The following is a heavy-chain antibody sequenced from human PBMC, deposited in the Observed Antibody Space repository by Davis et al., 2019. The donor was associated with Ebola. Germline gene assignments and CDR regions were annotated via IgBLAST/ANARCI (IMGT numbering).Heavy chain of an antibody. CDR1: GFILNTDW. Sequence: PGGSLRLSCAVSGFILNTDWMSWVRQAPGKGLEWVGRVKSKSEGGTIDYAAPVKGRFSISGDVSANMLYLRMNSLKVEDTAVYYCTTDRFHWGRGTLVTVSS. CDR3: TTDRFH. J-gene: IGHJ4*02. CDR2: VKSKSEGGTI. V-gene: IGHV3-15*01.